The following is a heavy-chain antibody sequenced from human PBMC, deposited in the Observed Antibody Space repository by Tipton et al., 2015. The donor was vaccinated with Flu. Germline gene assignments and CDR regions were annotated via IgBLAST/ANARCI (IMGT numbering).Heavy chain of an antibody. CDR2: IRSKAYGGTT. Sequence: SLRLSCTASGFTFGDYAMSWVRQAPGKGLEWVGFIRSKAYGGTTEYAASVKGRFTISRDDSKSIAYLQMNSLKTEDTAVYYCTRDLERGYCSSTSCYDDYYFDYWGQGTLVTVSS. D-gene: IGHD2-2*01. V-gene: IGHV3-49*04. CDR3: TRDLERGYCSSTSCYDDYYFDY. J-gene: IGHJ4*02. CDR1: GFTFGDYA.